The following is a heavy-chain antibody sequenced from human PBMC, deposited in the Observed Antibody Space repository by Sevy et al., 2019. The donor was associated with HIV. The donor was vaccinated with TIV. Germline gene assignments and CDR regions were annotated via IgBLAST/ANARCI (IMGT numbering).Heavy chain of an antibody. CDR3: ARAELVSTRNAMDV. CDR2: ISSDGSIT. D-gene: IGHD5-12*01. J-gene: IGHJ6*02. V-gene: IGHV3-74*01. CDR1: GFNFSSYW. Sequence: GGSLRLSCAASGFNFSSYWMHWVRQAPGKGLVWVSRISSDGSITNYADSVKGRFTFSRDNAKNTVYLQMNSLRVEDTALYYCARAELVSTRNAMDVWGQGTTVTVSS.